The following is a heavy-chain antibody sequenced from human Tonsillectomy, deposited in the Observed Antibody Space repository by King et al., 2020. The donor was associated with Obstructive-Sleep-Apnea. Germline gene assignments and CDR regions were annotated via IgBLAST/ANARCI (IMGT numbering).Heavy chain of an antibody. Sequence: VQLVESGGGVVQPGRSLRLSCAASGFTFTNYGMHWVRQAPGKGLEWVAVIWYDGSNKFYGDSVKGRFTISRDNSKDTLSLQMNSLRTEDTAVYYCVRDLYDSSQPSGYYHGMDVWGQGTTVTVSS. J-gene: IGHJ6*02. V-gene: IGHV3-33*01. D-gene: IGHD3-22*01. CDR3: VRDLYDSSQPSGYYHGMDV. CDR1: GFTFTNYG. CDR2: IWYDGSNK.